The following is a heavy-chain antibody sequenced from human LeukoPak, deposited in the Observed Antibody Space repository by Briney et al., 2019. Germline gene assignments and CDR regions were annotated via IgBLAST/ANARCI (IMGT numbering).Heavy chain of an antibody. CDR1: GFTFGDHA. J-gene: IGHJ4*02. V-gene: IGHV3-49*04. D-gene: IGHD3-10*01. CDR2: IRSKGYGGTT. Sequence: GGSLRLSCSASGFTFGDHAMSWVRQAPGKGLEWVGFIRSKGYGGTTEYATSVEGRFSLSRDDSKSFVYLQMSSLKTEDTAVYYCTRVRSGNDFDYWGQGTLVTVSS. CDR3: TRVRSGNDFDY.